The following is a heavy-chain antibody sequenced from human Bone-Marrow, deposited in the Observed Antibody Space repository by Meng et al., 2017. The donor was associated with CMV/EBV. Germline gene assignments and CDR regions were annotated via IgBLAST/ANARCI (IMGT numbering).Heavy chain of an antibody. Sequence: KVSCKGSGYSFTNYWIGWVRQMPGKGLEWMGIIYPGDSDTRYSPSFQGQVTISADKSISTAYLQWSSLKASDTAMYYCSRPRFQCSGGSCNPEHFDYWGQGTLVTVSS. V-gene: IGHV5-51*01. CDR2: IYPGDSDT. CDR1: GYSFTNYW. CDR3: SRPRFQCSGGSCNPEHFDY. J-gene: IGHJ4*02. D-gene: IGHD2-15*01.